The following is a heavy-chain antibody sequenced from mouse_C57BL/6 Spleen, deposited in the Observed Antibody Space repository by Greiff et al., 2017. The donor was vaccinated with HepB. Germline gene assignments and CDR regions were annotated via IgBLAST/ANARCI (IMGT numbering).Heavy chain of an antibody. V-gene: IGHV1-54*01. CDR1: GYAFTNYL. D-gene: IGHD1-1*01. CDR2: INPGSGGT. J-gene: IGHJ3*01. CDR3: ARRDYYGSLAY. Sequence: QVQLQQSGAELVRPGTSVKVSCKASGYAFTNYLIEWVKQRPGQGLEWIGVINPGSGGTNYNEKCKGKATLTADKSSSTAYMQLSSLTSEDSAVYFCARRDYYGSLAYWGQGTLVTVSA.